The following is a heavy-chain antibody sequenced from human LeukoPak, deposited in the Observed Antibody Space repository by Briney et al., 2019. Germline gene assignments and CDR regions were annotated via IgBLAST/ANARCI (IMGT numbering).Heavy chain of an antibody. D-gene: IGHD5-24*01. Sequence: GECLRHSCAASGFTFSSYPMRSVRRAPGRGVGWVSAISGSGVSTYYADSVNGRFTISRDNSKNRLDLQMNSLRAEDTAVYYCANAGDAWGYNSPLGGRFDYWGQGTLVTVSS. CDR3: ANAGDAWGYNSPLGGRFDY. CDR1: GFTFSSYP. J-gene: IGHJ4*02. V-gene: IGHV3-23*01. CDR2: ISGSGVST.